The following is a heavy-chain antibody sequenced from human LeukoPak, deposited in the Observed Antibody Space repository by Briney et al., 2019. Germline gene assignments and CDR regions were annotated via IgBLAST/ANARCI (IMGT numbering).Heavy chain of an antibody. J-gene: IGHJ6*02. Sequence: SETLSLTCTVSGGSISSYYWSWIRQPPGKGLEWIGYIYYSGSTNYNPSLKSRVTISVDTSKNQFSLKLSSVTAADTAVYYCARSSSGLDYYGMDVWGQGTTVTVSS. CDR3: ARSSSGLDYYGMDV. D-gene: IGHD6-19*01. CDR1: GGSISSYY. V-gene: IGHV4-59*01. CDR2: IYYSGST.